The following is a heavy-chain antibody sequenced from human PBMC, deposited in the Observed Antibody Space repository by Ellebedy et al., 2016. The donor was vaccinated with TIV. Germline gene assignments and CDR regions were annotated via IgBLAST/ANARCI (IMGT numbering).Heavy chain of an antibody. Sequence: GESLKISCAASGFTFSSYTMNWVRQAPGKGLEWVSSISTSSTYIYYADSVKGRFTISRDNAKNSLYLQMNSLRDEDTAVYYCAKRGPGDYYGMDVWGQGTTVTVSS. CDR3: AKRGPGDYYGMDV. D-gene: IGHD4-17*01. V-gene: IGHV3-21*01. CDR1: GFTFSSYT. J-gene: IGHJ6*02. CDR2: ISTSSTYI.